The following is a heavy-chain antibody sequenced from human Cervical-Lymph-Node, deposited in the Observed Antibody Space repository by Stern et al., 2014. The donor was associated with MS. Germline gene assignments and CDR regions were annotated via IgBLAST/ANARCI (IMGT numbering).Heavy chain of an antibody. V-gene: IGHV3-74*01. J-gene: IGHJ4*02. CDR3: ARADYGDYGHIDF. Sequence: EMQLVESEGGLVQPGGSLRLSCVASGYTFSTYWMHWVRQAPGKGLVWVSRTNTDGSDTTYADSVKGRFTISRDNAKSTLFLQMNTLRVEDTAVYYCARADYGDYGHIDFWGRGTLVTVSS. D-gene: IGHD4-17*01. CDR1: GYTFSTYW. CDR2: TNTDGSDT.